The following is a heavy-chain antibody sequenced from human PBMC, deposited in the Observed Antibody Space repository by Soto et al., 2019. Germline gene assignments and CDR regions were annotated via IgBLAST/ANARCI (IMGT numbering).Heavy chain of an antibody. J-gene: IGHJ4*02. CDR1: GRSMISYY. D-gene: IGHD3-3*02. CDR3: SREGDDRHFFFDS. Sequence: QLQESGPGLVTPSETLSLICNVSGRSMISYYWSWLRQPAGKGLEWIGRVYTGGNTKYNPSLKNLVTMSVDTSKSQFSLKLTSVTAADPAVYYGSREGDDRHFFFDSWGPGTLGTVAA. V-gene: IGHV4-4*07. CDR2: VYTGGNT.